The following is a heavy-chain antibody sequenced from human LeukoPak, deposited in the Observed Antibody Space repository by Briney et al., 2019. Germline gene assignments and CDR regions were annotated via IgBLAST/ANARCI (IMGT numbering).Heavy chain of an antibody. V-gene: IGHV1-69*04. CDR3: ARAPGGYYDILTGPLGY. CDR1: GGTFSSYA. Sequence: GASVKVSCKASGGTFSSYAISWVRQAPGQGLEWMGRIIPILGIANYAQKFQGRVTITADKSTSTAYMELSSLRSEDTAVYYCARAPGGYYDILTGPLGYWGQGTLVTVSS. CDR2: IIPILGIA. J-gene: IGHJ4*02. D-gene: IGHD3-9*01.